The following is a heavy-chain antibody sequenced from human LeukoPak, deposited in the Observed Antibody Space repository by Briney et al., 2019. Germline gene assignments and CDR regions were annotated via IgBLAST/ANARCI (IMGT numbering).Heavy chain of an antibody. D-gene: IGHD5-18*01. CDR3: ARASHLWGYTAMAWGYYYYMDV. V-gene: IGHV1-18*01. Sequence: GASVKVSCKASGYTFTSYGISWVRQAPGQGLEWMGWISAYNGNTNYAQKLQGRVTMTTDTSTSTAYMELRSLRSDDTAVYYCARASHLWGYTAMAWGYYYYMDVWGKGTTVTVSS. J-gene: IGHJ6*03. CDR2: ISAYNGNT. CDR1: GYTFTSYG.